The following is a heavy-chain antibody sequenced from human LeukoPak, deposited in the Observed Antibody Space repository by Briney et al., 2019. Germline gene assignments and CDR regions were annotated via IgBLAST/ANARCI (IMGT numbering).Heavy chain of an antibody. J-gene: IGHJ4*02. D-gene: IGHD2-8*01. CDR3: AKDLCTNGACYTPSFIDY. CDR1: GFTFSSYG. CDR2: IRYDGSNK. V-gene: IGHV3-30*02. Sequence: GGSLRLSCAASGFTFSSYGMHWVRQAPGKGLEWVAFIRYDGSNKYYADSVKGRFTISRDNSKNTLYLQMNSLRAEDTAVYYCAKDLCTNGACYTPSFIDYWGQGTLVTVSS.